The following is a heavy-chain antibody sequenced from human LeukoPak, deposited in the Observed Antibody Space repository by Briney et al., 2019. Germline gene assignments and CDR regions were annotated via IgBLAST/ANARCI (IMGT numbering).Heavy chain of an antibody. J-gene: IGHJ4*02. CDR2: ISSSSSYI. V-gene: IGHV3-21*01. CDR1: GFTFSRHS. D-gene: IGHD3-3*01. Sequence: GGSLSLSCAVSGFTFSRHSMTWVRQAPGKGLEWVSSISSSSSYIYYADSVKGRFTISRDNAKNSLYLQMNSLRAEDTAVYYCARVGGSGYSVDYWGQGTLVTVSS. CDR3: ARVGGSGYSVDY.